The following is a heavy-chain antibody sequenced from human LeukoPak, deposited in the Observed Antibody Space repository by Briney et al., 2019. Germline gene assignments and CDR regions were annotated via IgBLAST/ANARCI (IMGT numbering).Heavy chain of an antibody. J-gene: IGHJ4*02. CDR2: MNPNSGNT. CDR3: ARVRYYYDSSGYHCLGY. V-gene: IGHV1-8*02. D-gene: IGHD3-22*01. CDR1: GYTFTSYD. Sequence: GASVKVSCKASGYTFTSYDINWVRQATGQGLEWVGWMNPNSGNTGYAQKFQGRVTMTRNTSISTAYMELSSLRSEDTAVYYCARVRYYYDSSGYHCLGYWGQGTLVTVSS.